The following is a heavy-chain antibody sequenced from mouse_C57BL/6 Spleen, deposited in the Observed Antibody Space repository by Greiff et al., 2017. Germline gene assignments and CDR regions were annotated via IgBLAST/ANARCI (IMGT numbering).Heavy chain of an antibody. Sequence: EVKLMESGGGLVKPGGSLKLSCAASGFTFSDYGMHWVRQAPEKGLEWVAYISSGSSTIYYADTVKGRFTLSRDNAKNTLFLQMTSLRSEDTAMYYCASYDYDNWYFDVWGTGTTVTVSS. CDR3: ASYDYDNWYFDV. D-gene: IGHD2-4*01. J-gene: IGHJ1*03. CDR1: GFTFSDYG. CDR2: ISSGSSTI. V-gene: IGHV5-17*01.